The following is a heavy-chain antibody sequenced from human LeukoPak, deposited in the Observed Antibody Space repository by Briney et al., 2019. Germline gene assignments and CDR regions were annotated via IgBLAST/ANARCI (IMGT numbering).Heavy chain of an antibody. CDR2: IYYSGST. J-gene: IGHJ5*02. CDR1: GGSISSGGYY. Sequence: SETLSLTCTVPGGSISSGGYYWGWIRQPPGKGLEWIGSIYYSGSTYYNPSLKSRVTMSVDTSKNQFSLKLTSVTAADAAVYYCARQYSSGWPWFDPWGQGTLVTVSS. V-gene: IGHV4-39*01. D-gene: IGHD6-19*01. CDR3: ARQYSSGWPWFDP.